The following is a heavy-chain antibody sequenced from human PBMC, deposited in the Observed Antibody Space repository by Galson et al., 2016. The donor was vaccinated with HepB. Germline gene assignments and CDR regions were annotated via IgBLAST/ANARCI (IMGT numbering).Heavy chain of an antibody. V-gene: IGHV3-30*03. Sequence: SLRLSCAVSGFTFNTYGMHWVRQAPGKGLEWVTFISHDGSNTYSPNSVKARLTVSRDNYRNTLFLQMHSLRDDDTAVYYCARGHAGYSSSWDRSFAYWGQGTLVTVSS. CDR3: ARGHAGYSSSWDRSFAY. CDR1: GFTFNTYG. J-gene: IGHJ4*02. CDR2: ISHDGSNT. D-gene: IGHD6-13*01.